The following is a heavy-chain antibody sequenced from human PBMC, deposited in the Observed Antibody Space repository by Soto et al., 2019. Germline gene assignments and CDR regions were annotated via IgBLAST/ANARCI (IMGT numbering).Heavy chain of an antibody. CDR3: ERVVRIDY. D-gene: IGHD1-26*01. Sequence: GGSLRLSCAASGFTFSSYEMNWVRQAPGKGLEWVSYISSSGSTIYYADSVKGRFTISRDNAKNSLFLQMNSLRAEDTDVYYCERVVRIDYWGPGHLVTVSS. CDR1: GFTFSSYE. J-gene: IGHJ4*02. CDR2: ISSSGSTI. V-gene: IGHV3-48*03.